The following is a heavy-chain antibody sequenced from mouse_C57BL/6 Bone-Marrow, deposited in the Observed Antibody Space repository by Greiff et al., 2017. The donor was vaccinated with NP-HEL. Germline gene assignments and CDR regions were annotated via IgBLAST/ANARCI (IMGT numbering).Heavy chain of an antibody. CDR2: IYPSDSET. CDR1: GYTFTSYW. Sequence: VQLQQPGAELVRPGSSVKLSCKASGYTFTSYWVDWVKQRPGQGLEWVGNIYPSDSETHYNQKFKDKATLTVDKSSSTAYMQLSSLTSEDSAVDYCARGGSYYYDYWGQGTTLTVSS. CDR3: ARGGSYYYDY. D-gene: IGHD1-1*01. J-gene: IGHJ2*01. V-gene: IGHV1-61*01.